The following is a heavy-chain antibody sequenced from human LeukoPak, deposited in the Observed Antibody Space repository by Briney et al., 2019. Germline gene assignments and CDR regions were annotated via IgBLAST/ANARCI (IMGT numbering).Heavy chain of an antibody. Sequence: GGSLRLSCAASGFTFSTYSINWVRQAPGKGLEWVSSISSSSSYIYYADSVKGRFTISRDNAKNSLYLQMNSLRAEDTAVYYCARDMIVVVLSGMDVWGKGTTVIVSS. CDR1: GFTFSTYS. J-gene: IGHJ6*04. CDR2: ISSSSSYI. CDR3: ARDMIVVVLSGMDV. D-gene: IGHD2-2*01. V-gene: IGHV3-21*01.